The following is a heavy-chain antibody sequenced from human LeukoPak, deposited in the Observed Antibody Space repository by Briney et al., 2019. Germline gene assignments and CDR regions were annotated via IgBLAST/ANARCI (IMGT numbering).Heavy chain of an antibody. CDR2: IYYSGST. V-gene: IGHV4-59*08. CDR3: GTPNCGGDCHFFDY. D-gene: IGHD2-21*01. J-gene: IGHJ4*02. Sequence: SETLSLTCTVSGGSISSYYWSWIRQPPGKGLEWIGYIYYSGSTNYNPSLKSRVTISVDTSKNQFSLKLSSVTAADTAVYYCGTPNCGGDCHFFDYWGQGTLVTVSS. CDR1: GGSISSYY.